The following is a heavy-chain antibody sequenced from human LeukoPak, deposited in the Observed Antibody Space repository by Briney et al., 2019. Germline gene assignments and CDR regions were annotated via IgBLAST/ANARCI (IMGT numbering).Heavy chain of an antibody. D-gene: IGHD4-17*01. J-gene: IGHJ4*02. Sequence: PGGSLRLSCAASGFTFSSYAMSWVRQAPGKGLEWVSAMSGSGDSRYYADSVKGRFTISRENSKNTLYLQMNSLRAEDTAVYYCAKDGDLYGDYDFDYWGQGTLVTVSS. CDR2: MSGSGDSR. CDR3: AKDGDLYGDYDFDY. V-gene: IGHV3-23*01. CDR1: GFTFSSYA.